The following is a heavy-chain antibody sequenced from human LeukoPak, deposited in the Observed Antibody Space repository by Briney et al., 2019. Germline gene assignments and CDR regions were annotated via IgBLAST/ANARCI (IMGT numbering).Heavy chain of an antibody. V-gene: IGHV1-8*02. CDR3: ARITIGGSLTAFDI. CDR2: MNPNSGNT. J-gene: IGHJ3*02. CDR1: GYTFTSYG. Sequence: GASVKVSCKASGYTFTSYGISWVRQAPGQGLEWMGWMNPNSGNTGYAQKFQGRVTMTRNTSISTAYMELSSLRSEDTAVYYCARITIGGSLTAFDIWGQGTMVTVSS. D-gene: IGHD1-26*01.